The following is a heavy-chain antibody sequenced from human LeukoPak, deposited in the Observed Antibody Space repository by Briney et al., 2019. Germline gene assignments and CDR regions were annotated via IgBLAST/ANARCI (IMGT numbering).Heavy chain of an antibody. CDR2: INHSGST. J-gene: IGHJ5*02. CDR1: GGSFSGYY. D-gene: IGHD1-1*01. CDR3: ARGTGTGSWFDP. V-gene: IGHV4-34*01. Sequence: SETLSLTCAVYGGSFSGYYWSWIRQPPGKGLEWIGEINHSGSTNYNPSLKSRVTISVDTSKNQFSLKLSSVTAADTAVYYCARGTGTGSWFDPWGRGTLVTVSS.